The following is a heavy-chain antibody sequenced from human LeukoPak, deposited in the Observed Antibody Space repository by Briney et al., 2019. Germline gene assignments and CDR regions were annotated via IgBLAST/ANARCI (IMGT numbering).Heavy chain of an antibody. CDR3: AKDSMTTVPYYFDY. CDR2: ISYDGSNK. CDR1: GFTFSSYA. Sequence: PGGSLRLSCAASGFTFSSYAMHWVRQAPGKGLEWVAVISYDGSNKYYADSVKGRFTISRDNSKNTLYLQMNSLRAEDTAVYYCAKDSMTTVPYYFDYWGQGTLVTVSS. D-gene: IGHD4-17*01. J-gene: IGHJ4*02. V-gene: IGHV3-30*04.